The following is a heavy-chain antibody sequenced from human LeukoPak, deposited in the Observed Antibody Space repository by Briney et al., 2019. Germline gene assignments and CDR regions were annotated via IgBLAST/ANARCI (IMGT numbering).Heavy chain of an antibody. V-gene: IGHV4-34*01. CDR3: ARLGFDS. Sequence: KPSETLSLTCAVYGGSLSGYNWHWIRQPPGKGLEWIGKISHSGSATYNPSLQSRLTMSVDTSKNQFSLKMNSMTAADTAVYYCARLGFDSCGQGILVIVSS. CDR2: ISHSGSA. CDR1: GGSLSGYN. J-gene: IGHJ5*01.